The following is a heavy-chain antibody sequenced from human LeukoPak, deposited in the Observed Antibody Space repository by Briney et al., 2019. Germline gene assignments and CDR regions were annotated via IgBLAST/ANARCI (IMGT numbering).Heavy chain of an antibody. CDR2: ISSSSTYI. D-gene: IGHD2-15*01. J-gene: IGHJ6*03. Sequence: GGSLRLSCAASGFTFSSYSMNWVRQAPGRGLEWVSSISSSSTYIYYADSVKGRFSISRDNAKNSLYLQMNSLRADDTAVYYCARDHRYCSGGSCYWESYYYYYMDVWGIGTTVTVSS. CDR1: GFTFSSYS. CDR3: ARDHRYCSGGSCYWESYYYYYMDV. V-gene: IGHV3-21*01.